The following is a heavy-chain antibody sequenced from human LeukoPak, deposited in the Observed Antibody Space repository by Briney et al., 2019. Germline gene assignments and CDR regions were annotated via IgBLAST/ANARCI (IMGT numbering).Heavy chain of an antibody. CDR2: IIPIFGTA. D-gene: IGHD2/OR15-2a*01. J-gene: IGHJ4*02. Sequence: SVKVSCKASGGTFSSYAISWVRQAPGQGLEWMGGIIPIFGTANYAQKFQGRVTITADESTSTAYMELSSLRSEDTAVYYCARDRPSFYGQLFDYWGQGTLVTVSS. CDR3: ARDRPSFYGQLFDY. V-gene: IGHV1-69*13. CDR1: GGTFSSYA.